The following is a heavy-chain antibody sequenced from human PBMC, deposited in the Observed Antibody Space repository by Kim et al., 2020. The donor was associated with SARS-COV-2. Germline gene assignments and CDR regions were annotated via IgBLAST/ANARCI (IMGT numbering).Heavy chain of an antibody. CDR2: IWYDGSNK. D-gene: IGHD4-17*01. Sequence: GGSLRLSCAASGFTFSSYGMHWVRQAPGNGLEWVAVIWYDGSNKYYADSVKGRFTISRDNSKNTLYLQMNSLRAEDTAVYYCARGRATTVVTPLDYWGQGTLVTVSS. CDR1: GFTFSSYG. V-gene: IGHV3-33*01. J-gene: IGHJ4*02. CDR3: ARGRATTVVTPLDY.